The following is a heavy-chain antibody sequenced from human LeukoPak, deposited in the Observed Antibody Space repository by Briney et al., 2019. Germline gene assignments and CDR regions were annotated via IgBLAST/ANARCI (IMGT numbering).Heavy chain of an antibody. CDR2: ISTYNGNT. CDR1: GYTFTSYG. CDR3: TRTVATYFDY. Sequence: ASVKVSCKASGYTFTSYGFSWVRQAPGQGLEWMGWISTYNGNTNYAQKLQGRVTMTTDASTSTAYMELRSLRSDDTAVYYCTRTVATYFDYWGQGTLVTVSS. J-gene: IGHJ4*02. V-gene: IGHV1-18*01. D-gene: IGHD5-12*01.